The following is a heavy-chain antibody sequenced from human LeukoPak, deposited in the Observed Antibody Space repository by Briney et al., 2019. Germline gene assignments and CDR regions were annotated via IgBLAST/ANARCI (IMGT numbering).Heavy chain of an antibody. CDR3: ARGRGYCSSTSCPQGYYYGMDV. D-gene: IGHD2-2*01. CDR1: GGSFSGYY. CDR2: IHHSGNT. Sequence: PSETLSLTCAVYGGSFSGYYWSWIRKPPGKGLEWIREIHHSGNTNYNPSLQSRVTISVDTSKNQFSLQLSSVTAADTAVYYCARGRGYCSSTSCPQGYYYGMDVWGKGTTVTVSS. J-gene: IGHJ6*04. V-gene: IGHV4-34*01.